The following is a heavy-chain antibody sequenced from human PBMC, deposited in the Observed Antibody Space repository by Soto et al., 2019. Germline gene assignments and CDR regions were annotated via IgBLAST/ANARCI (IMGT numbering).Heavy chain of an antibody. J-gene: IGHJ4*02. CDR2: IWYDGSNK. CDR3: ARDWTRGYGDTDIGIDY. Sequence: QVQLVESGGGVVQPGRSLRLSCAASGFTFSSYGLHWVRQARVKGLEWGAVIWYDGSNKYYADSMKGRFTISRENSKNTLYLQMNSLRAEDTAVYYCARDWTRGYGDTDIGIDYWGQGTLVTVSS. D-gene: IGHD4-17*01. CDR1: GFTFSSYG. V-gene: IGHV3-33*01.